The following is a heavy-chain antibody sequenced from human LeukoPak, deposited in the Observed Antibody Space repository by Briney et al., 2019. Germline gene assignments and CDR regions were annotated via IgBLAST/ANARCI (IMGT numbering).Heavy chain of an antibody. CDR2: ISSSGGST. CDR3: ATIDGAAAGIDY. Sequence: GGSLRLSCVASGSASGSTFSSSAMTWVRQAPGTGLEWVSTISSSGGSTYYADSVKGRFTISRDNAKNTLYLQMNSLRAEDTAVYYCATIDGAAAGIDYWGQGTLVTVSS. D-gene: IGHD6-13*01. CDR1: GSTFSSSA. J-gene: IGHJ4*02. V-gene: IGHV3-23*01.